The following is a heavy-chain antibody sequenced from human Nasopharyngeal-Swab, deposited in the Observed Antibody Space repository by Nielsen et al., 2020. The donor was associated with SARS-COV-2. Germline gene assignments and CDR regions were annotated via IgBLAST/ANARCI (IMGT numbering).Heavy chain of an antibody. CDR2: INAGNGNT. Sequence: WVRQAPGQRLEWMGWINAGNGNTKYSQKFQGRVTITRDTSASTAYMELSSLRSEDTAVYYCARGKSWVTRGLYYYYYMDVWGKGTTVTVSS. V-gene: IGHV1-3*01. J-gene: IGHJ6*03. CDR3: ARGKSWVTRGLYYYYYMDV. D-gene: IGHD5-18*01.